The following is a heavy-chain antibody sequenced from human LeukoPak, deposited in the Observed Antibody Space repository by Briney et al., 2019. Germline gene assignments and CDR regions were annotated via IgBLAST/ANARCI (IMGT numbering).Heavy chain of an antibody. CDR2: ISGYNGNT. CDR1: GYTFTNHG. D-gene: IGHD4-17*01. CDR3: ARDLSLGRHDDGEPFDS. Sequence: ASVMVSCKTSGYTFTNHGISRVRQAPGQGLEWMGWISGYNGNTNYVQKFRGRITMTTDTSTSTAYLQLRSLSSDDTALYYCARDLSLGRHDDGEPFDSWGQGTLVTVSS. J-gene: IGHJ4*02. V-gene: IGHV1-18*01.